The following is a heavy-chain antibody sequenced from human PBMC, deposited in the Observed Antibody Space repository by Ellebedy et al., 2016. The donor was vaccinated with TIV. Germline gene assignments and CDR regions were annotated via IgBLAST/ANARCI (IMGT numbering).Heavy chain of an antibody. CDR3: ARISESYCIDY. Sequence: PGGSLRLSCAASGMTFNNYDMHWVRQAPGRGLEWVALISFDGSDKSYADSVKGRFTISRDNYKNTLYLQMSSLRAEDTAVYYCARISESYCIDYWGQGTLVTVSS. J-gene: IGHJ4*02. V-gene: IGHV3-30-3*01. D-gene: IGHD1-26*01. CDR1: GMTFNNYD. CDR2: ISFDGSDK.